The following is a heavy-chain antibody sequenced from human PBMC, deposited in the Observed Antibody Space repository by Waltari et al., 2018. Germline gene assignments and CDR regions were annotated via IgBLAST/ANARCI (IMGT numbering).Heavy chain of an antibody. D-gene: IGHD6-13*01. CDR3: ARVYSSSWHRPKYNWFDP. CDR2: IYTSGST. J-gene: IGHJ5*02. V-gene: IGHV4-4*07. CDR1: GGSMSSYY. Sequence: QVQLQASGPGLVKPSETLSLTCTVSGGSMSSYYWSWIPQPAGKGLEWIGRIYTSGSTNYNPSLKSRVTMSVDTSKNQFSLKLSSVTAADTAVYYCARVYSSSWHRPKYNWFDPWGQGTLVTVSS.